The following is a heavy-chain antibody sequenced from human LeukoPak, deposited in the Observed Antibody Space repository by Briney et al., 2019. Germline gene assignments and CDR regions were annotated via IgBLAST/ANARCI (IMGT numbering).Heavy chain of an antibody. D-gene: IGHD6-13*01. CDR2: IDYSGCT. Sequence: PSETLSLTCTVSGGSISSSGYYWGWIRQPPGKGLEWIGRIDYSGCTYYNPSLKSRVTISVDTSKNQFSLTLSSVAAADTAVYYCAASYSTSWPEIDYWGQGTLVTVSS. V-gene: IGHV4-39*01. CDR3: AASYSTSWPEIDY. J-gene: IGHJ4*02. CDR1: GGSISSSGYY.